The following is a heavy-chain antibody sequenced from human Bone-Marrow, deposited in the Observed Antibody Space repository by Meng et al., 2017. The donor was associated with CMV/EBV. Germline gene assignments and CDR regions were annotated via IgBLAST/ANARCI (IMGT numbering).Heavy chain of an antibody. J-gene: IGHJ1*01. CDR1: GGTFSSYA. D-gene: IGHD2-2*01. CDR3: ARGPDCSSTSCRGLGFQH. Sequence: SVKVSCKASGGTFSSYAISWVRQAPGQGLEWMGGIIPILGIANYAQKFQGRVTITADKSTSTAYMELSSLRSEDTAVYYCARGPDCSSTSCRGLGFQHWGQGTLVTVSS. V-gene: IGHV1-69*10. CDR2: IIPILGIA.